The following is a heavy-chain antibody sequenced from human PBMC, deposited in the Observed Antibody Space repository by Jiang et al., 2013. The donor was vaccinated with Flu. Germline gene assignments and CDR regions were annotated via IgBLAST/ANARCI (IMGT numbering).Heavy chain of an antibody. CDR3: ARAQKYSGFELPYFDF. CDR1: GGSIITDTHQ. V-gene: IGHV4-39*07. Sequence: GPGLVKPSETLSLTCTVSGGSIITDTHQWGWIRQPPGKGLEWIGRIYHSGSADYNPSLKSRVTMSIYTSKNQISLKLTSVTAADTALYYCARAQKYSGFELPYFDFWGQGALVTVSS. J-gene: IGHJ4*02. CDR2: IYHSGSA. D-gene: IGHD5-12*01.